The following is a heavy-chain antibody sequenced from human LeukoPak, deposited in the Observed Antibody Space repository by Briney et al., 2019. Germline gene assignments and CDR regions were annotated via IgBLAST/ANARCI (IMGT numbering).Heavy chain of an antibody. Sequence: GGSLRLSCAASGFSLNNAWMSWVCQAPGKGLEWGGRIKSKTDGGTIDYAAPVKGRSTISRDDSKNTVYLLMNSLKVEDTAVYYCTTSYYDSSGFRAWGQGTLVTVSS. J-gene: IGHJ4*02. CDR3: TTSYYDSSGFRA. D-gene: IGHD3-22*01. CDR1: GFSLNNAW. V-gene: IGHV3-15*01. CDR2: IKSKTDGGTI.